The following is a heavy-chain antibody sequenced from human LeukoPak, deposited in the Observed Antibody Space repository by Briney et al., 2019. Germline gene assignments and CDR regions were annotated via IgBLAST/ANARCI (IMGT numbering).Heavy chain of an antibody. CDR1: GFTFSDYY. V-gene: IGHV3-11*01. J-gene: IGHJ6*03. D-gene: IGHD4-17*01. CDR3: ASGHGNYYMDV. Sequence: GGSLRLSCAASGFTFSDYYMSWIRQAPGKGLEGVSYISSSGSNIYYADSVKGRFTISRDNAKNSLYLQMNSLRAEDTAVYYCASGHGNYYMDVWGKGTTVTVSS. CDR2: ISSSGSNI.